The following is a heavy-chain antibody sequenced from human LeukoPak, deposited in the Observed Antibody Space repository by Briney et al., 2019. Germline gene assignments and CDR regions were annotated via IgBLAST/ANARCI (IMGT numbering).Heavy chain of an antibody. V-gene: IGHV4-61*05. CDR3: ARGIGDAFDI. Sequence: SETLSLTCTVSGGSISSGSYYWGWIRQPPGKGLEWIGYVYYSGITNYNPSLKSRLTISLDTSKSQFSLKLSSVTAADTALYYCARGIGDAFDIWGQGTMVTVSS. J-gene: IGHJ3*02. CDR2: VYYSGIT. D-gene: IGHD2-15*01. CDR1: GGSISSGSYY.